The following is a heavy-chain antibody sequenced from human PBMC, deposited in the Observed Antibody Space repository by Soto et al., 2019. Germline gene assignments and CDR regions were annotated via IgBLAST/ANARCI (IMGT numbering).Heavy chain of an antibody. D-gene: IGHD6-13*01. CDR2: IWYDGSNK. J-gene: IGHJ4*02. Sequence: QVQLVESGGGVVQPGRSLRLSCAASGFTFSSYGMHWVRQAPGKGLEWVAVIWYDGSNKYYADSVKGRFTISRDNSKNTLYLKMNSLRAEDTAVYYCASEGRPYSGSWYSYFDYWGQGTLVTVSS. CDR3: ASEGRPYSGSWYSYFDY. V-gene: IGHV3-33*01. CDR1: GFTFSSYG.